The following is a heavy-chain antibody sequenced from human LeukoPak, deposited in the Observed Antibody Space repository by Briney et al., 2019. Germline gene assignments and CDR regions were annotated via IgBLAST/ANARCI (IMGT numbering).Heavy chain of an antibody. Sequence: ASVKVSCKASGYTFTSYDINWVRQATGQGLEWMGWMNPNSGNTGYAQKFQGGVTMTRNTSISTAYMELSSLRSEDTAVYYCARAYTSGSYLGALGYYYYYMDVWGKGTTVTISS. D-gene: IGHD1-26*01. CDR2: MNPNSGNT. CDR1: GYTFTSYD. V-gene: IGHV1-8*01. CDR3: ARAYTSGSYLGALGYYYYYMDV. J-gene: IGHJ6*03.